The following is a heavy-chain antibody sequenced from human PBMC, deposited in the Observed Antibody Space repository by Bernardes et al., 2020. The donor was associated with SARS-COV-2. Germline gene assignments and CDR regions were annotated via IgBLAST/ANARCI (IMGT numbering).Heavy chain of an antibody. D-gene: IGHD2-21*01. CDR2: IVVGSGNT. J-gene: IGHJ4*02. Sequence: SVKVSCKASGFTFTSSAMQWVRQARGQRLEWIGWIVVGSGNTNYAQKFQERVTITRDMSTSTAYMELSSLRSEATAVYYCAADLGYCGGDCFDYWGQGILVTVSS. V-gene: IGHV1-58*02. CDR3: AADLGYCGGDCFDY. CDR1: GFTFTSSA.